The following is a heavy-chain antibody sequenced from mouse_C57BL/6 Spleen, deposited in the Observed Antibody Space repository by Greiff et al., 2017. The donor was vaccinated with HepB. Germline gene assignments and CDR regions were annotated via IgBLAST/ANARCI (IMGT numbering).Heavy chain of an antibody. V-gene: IGHV1-85*01. CDR3: ARGGPYYGNYEDFDY. Sequence: QVQLKESGPELVKPGASVKLSCKASGYTFTSYDINWVKQRPGQGLEWIGWIYPRDGSTKYNEKFKGKATLTVDTSSSTAYMELHSLTSEDSAVYFCARGGPYYGNYEDFDYWGQGTTLTVSS. D-gene: IGHD2-10*01. CDR2: IYPRDGST. CDR1: GYTFTSYD. J-gene: IGHJ2*01.